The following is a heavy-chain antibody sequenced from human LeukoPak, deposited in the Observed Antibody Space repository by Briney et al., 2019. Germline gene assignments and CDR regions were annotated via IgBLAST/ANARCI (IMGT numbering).Heavy chain of an antibody. Sequence: WVRQAPGKGLEWVSSINGDGRYIYYADSMKGRFTISRDNAKNSLYPQMNSLRAEDTAMYYCVRVWGHSGYDYFPFDYWGQGTLVTVSS. V-gene: IGHV3-21*01. CDR3: VRVWGHSGYDYFPFDY. CDR2: INGDGRYI. D-gene: IGHD5-12*01. J-gene: IGHJ4*02.